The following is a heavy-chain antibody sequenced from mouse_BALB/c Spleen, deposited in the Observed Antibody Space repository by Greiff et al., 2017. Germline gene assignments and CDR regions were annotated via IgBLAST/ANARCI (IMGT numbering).Heavy chain of an antibody. Sequence: QVQLQQSGPQLVRPGASVKISCKASGYSFTSYWMHWVKQRPGQGLEWIGMIDPSDSETRLNQKFKDKATLTVDKSSSTAYMQLSSPTSEDSAVYYCARGDYGNSLDYWGQGTTLTVSS. J-gene: IGHJ2*01. CDR2: IDPSDSET. V-gene: IGHV1S126*01. CDR1: GYSFTSYW. CDR3: ARGDYGNSLDY. D-gene: IGHD2-1*01.